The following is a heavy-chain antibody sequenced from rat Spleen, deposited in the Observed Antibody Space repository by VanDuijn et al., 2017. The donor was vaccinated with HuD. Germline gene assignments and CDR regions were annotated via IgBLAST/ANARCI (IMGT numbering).Heavy chain of an antibody. D-gene: IGHD1-1*01. CDR3: AKDLDYSGDNWFGY. V-gene: IGHV5-25*01. CDR1: GFTFSNYY. CDR2: ITTSGDNT. J-gene: IGHJ3*01. Sequence: EVQLVESGGGLVQPGRSMKLSCVASGFTFSNYYMAWVRQAPTKGLEWVASITTSGDNTYYRDSVKGRFTISRDNAKSTLYLQMESLRSEDTATYYCAKDLDYSGDNWFGYWGQGTLVTVSS.